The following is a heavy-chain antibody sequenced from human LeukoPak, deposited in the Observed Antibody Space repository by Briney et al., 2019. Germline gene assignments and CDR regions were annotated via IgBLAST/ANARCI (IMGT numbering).Heavy chain of an antibody. CDR2: IYTSGST. CDR3: AREGDSSGFNWFDP. J-gene: IGHJ5*02. V-gene: IGHV4-61*02. D-gene: IGHD6-19*01. Sequence: SETLSLTCTVSGGSISSGSYYWSWIRQPAGKGLGWIGRIYTSGSTNYNPSLKSRVTISVDTSKNQFSLKLSSVTAADTAVYYCAREGDSSGFNWFDPWGQGTLVTVSS. CDR1: GGSISSGSYY.